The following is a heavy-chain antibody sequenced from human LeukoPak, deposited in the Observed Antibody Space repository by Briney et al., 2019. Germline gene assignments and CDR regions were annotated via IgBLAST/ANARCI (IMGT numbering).Heavy chain of an antibody. J-gene: IGHJ4*02. CDR1: GGSISSTNFY. V-gene: IGHV4-39*01. Sequence: SETLSLTCTVSGGSISSTNFYWGWIRQPPGKGLEWIGSIYYSGTTYYNPSLKSRVTISVDTSKNQFSLRVTSVTAADTAVYFCVGLTVGSMTVDYWGQGALVSVSS. D-gene: IGHD1-26*01. CDR3: VGLTVGSMTVDY. CDR2: IYYSGTT.